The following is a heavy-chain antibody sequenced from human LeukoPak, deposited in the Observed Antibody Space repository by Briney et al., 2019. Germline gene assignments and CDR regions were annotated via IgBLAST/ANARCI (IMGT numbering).Heavy chain of an antibody. J-gene: IGHJ4*02. CDR3: ASDQVSGVFDY. Sequence: PGGSLRLSCAGSGFVFSDFYINCIRHSPGKGLEWLAYISPDGSYTTYGDSVKGRFVISRDNAKNSVSLQMNSLRVEDTAVYFCASDQVSGVFDYWGQGARVTVS. CDR1: GFVFSDFY. V-gene: IGHV3-11*05. CDR2: ISPDGSYT. D-gene: IGHD5/OR15-5a*01.